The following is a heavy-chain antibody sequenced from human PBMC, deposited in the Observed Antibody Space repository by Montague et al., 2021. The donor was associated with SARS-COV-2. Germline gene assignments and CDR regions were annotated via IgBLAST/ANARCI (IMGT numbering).Heavy chain of an antibody. V-gene: IGHV3-30-3*01. J-gene: IGHJ6*02. D-gene: IGHD3-22*01. CDR2: ISYDGSNK. CDR1: GFTFSSYA. Sequence: SLRLPCAASGFTFSSYAMHWVRQAPGKGLKWVAVISYDGSNKYYADSVKGRFTISRDNSKNTLYLQMNSLRAEDTAVYYCARVGGIGYYDSSGYYSGGYYYYGMDVWGQGTTVTVSS. CDR3: ARVGGIGYYDSSGYYSGGYYYYGMDV.